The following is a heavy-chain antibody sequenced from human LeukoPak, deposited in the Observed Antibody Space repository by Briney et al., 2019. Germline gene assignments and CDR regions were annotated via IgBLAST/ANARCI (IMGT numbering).Heavy chain of an antibody. Sequence: SETLSLTCSVSGGSIGNYYWSWIRQAPGKALEWIGFIYYTGNSTYNPSLKSRVTISVDTSNNQFSLRLTSVTAADTAVYYCARVSAITTFFDYWGQGTLVTVSS. D-gene: IGHD5-24*01. CDR1: GGSIGNYY. J-gene: IGHJ4*02. V-gene: IGHV4-59*01. CDR2: IYYTGNS. CDR3: ARVSAITTFFDY.